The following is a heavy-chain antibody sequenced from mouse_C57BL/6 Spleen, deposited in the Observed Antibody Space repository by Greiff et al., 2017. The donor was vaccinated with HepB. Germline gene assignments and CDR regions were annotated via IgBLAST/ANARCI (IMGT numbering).Heavy chain of an antibody. CDR3: ARGGGLLYWYFDV. CDR1: GYAFSSSW. CDR2: IYPGDGDT. V-gene: IGHV1-82*01. D-gene: IGHD2-3*01. Sequence: QVQLKESGPELVKPGASVKISCKASGYAFSSSWMNWVKQRPGKGLEWIGRIYPGDGDTNYNGKFKGKATLTADKASSTAYMQLSSLTSEDSAVYFCARGGGLLYWYFDVWGTGTTVTVSS. J-gene: IGHJ1*03.